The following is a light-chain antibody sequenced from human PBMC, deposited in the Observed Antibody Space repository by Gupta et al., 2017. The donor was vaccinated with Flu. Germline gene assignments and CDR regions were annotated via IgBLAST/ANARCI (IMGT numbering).Light chain of an antibody. CDR1: SSNIGAGLD. CDR3: HSYASSISGYV. CDR2: GNS. V-gene: IGLV1-40*01. Sequence: QSALTPPPPVSGAPGQRVTISCTGSSSNIGAGLDVHWYQQLPGKVPKLIIYGNSNRPSGVTDRISASKSGNSASLAIAGLQAEDEADYYCHSYASSISGYVFGTGTKVIVL. J-gene: IGLJ1*01.